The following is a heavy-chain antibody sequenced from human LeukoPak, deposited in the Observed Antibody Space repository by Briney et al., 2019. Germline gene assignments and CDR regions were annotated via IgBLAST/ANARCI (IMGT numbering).Heavy chain of an antibody. V-gene: IGHV3-48*03. CDR1: GFTFSSYE. CDR3: ARGVSRNSGSYPYSCYMDV. D-gene: IGHD1-26*01. J-gene: IGHJ6*03. Sequence: GGSLRLSCAASGFTFSSYEMTWVRQAPGKGLAWLSYIDGSGATKFYADSVRGRFTISRDNAKNSLFLHMNSLRAEDTALYFCARGVSRNSGSYPYSCYMDVWGRGTTVTVSS. CDR2: IDGSGATK.